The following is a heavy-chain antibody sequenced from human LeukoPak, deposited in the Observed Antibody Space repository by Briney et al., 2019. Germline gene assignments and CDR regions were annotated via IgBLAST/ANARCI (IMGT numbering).Heavy chain of an antibody. CDR3: ARFRTWGDKAFDY. CDR1: GFTVSSNY. Sequence: GGSLRLSCAAAGFTVSSNYMNWVRQAPGKGLEWVSYIGTTSGAIYYADSVKGRFTISRDSAKNSLYLQMNSLRAEDTAVYYCARFRTWGDKAFDYWGQGTLVTVSS. J-gene: IGHJ4*02. D-gene: IGHD2-21*02. V-gene: IGHV3-48*01. CDR2: IGTTSGAI.